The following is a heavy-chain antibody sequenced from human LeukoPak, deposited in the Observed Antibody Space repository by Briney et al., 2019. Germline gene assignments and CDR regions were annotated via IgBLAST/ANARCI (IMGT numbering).Heavy chain of an antibody. CDR2: ISGSGGST. Sequence: PVGSLRLSCAASGFTFSSYAMSWGRQAPGKGLEWVSAISGSGGSTYYADSVKGRFTISRDNSKNTLYLQMNSLRAEDTAVYYCAKDPIQLWSRGAFDIWGQGTMVTVSS. D-gene: IGHD5-18*01. V-gene: IGHV3-23*01. CDR3: AKDPIQLWSRGAFDI. J-gene: IGHJ3*02. CDR1: GFTFSSYA.